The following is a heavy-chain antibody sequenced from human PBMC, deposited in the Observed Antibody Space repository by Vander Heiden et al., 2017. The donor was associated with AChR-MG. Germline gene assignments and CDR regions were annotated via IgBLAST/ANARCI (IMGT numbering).Heavy chain of an antibody. V-gene: IGHV3-48*01. J-gene: IGHJ3*02. D-gene: IGHD6-19*01. CDR2: ISSSSSTI. CDR1: GFTFSSYS. Sequence: EVQLVESGGGLVQPGGSLRLSCAASGFTFSSYSMNWVRQAPGKGLEWVSYISSSSSTIYYADSVKGRFTISRDNAKNSRYLKMNSLRAEDTAVYYCARDVYSSGWYGGAFDIWGQGTMVTVSS. CDR3: ARDVYSSGWYGGAFDI.